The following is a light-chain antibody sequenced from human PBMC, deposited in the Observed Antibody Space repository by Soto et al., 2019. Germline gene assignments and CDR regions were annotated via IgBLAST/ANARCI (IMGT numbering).Light chain of an antibody. CDR1: SSDVGGYNY. J-gene: IGLJ1*01. CDR2: EVS. V-gene: IGLV2-14*01. Sequence: QSVLTQPASVSGSPGQSITISCTGTSSDVGGYNYVSWYQQHPGKAPKLMIYEVSNRPSGVSNRFSGANSGNTDSLTISGLQAEDEADYYCSSYTRSSTPYVFGTGTKLTVL. CDR3: SSYTRSSTPYV.